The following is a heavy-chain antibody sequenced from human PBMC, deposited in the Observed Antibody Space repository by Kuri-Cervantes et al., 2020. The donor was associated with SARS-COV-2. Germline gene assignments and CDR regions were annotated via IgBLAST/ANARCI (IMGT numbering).Heavy chain of an antibody. D-gene: IGHD1-26*01. CDR2: LYYSGST. J-gene: IGHJ4*02. Sequence: ESLKISCTVSGGSISTYYWSWIRQPPGKGLEWIGYLYYSGSTNYNPSLKSRVTISLDTSKNQFSLKLSSVTAADTAVYYCATGSYYVAYDYWGQGTLVTVSS. CDR1: GGSISTYY. V-gene: IGHV4-59*01. CDR3: ATGSYYVAYDY.